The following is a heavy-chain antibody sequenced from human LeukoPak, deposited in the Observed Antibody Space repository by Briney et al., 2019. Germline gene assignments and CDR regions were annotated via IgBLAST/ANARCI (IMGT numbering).Heavy chain of an antibody. J-gene: IGHJ4*02. CDR1: GGTFSSYA. Sequence: GASVKVSCKASGGTFSSYAISWVRQAPGQGLEWMGGIIPIFGTANYAQKFQGRVTITTDESTSTAYMELSSLRSEDTAVYYCARGTYYDFWKGNYFDYWGQGTLVTVSS. V-gene: IGHV1-69*05. CDR2: IIPIFGTA. CDR3: ARGTYYDFWKGNYFDY. D-gene: IGHD3-3*01.